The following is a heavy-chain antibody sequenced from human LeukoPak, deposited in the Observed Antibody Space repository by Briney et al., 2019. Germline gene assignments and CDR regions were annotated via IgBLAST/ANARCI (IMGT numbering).Heavy chain of an antibody. V-gene: IGHV3-11*04. CDR2: ISSSGSTI. D-gene: IGHD4-17*01. CDR1: GFTFSDYY. CDR3: ARDIDYGDYVVDY. Sequence: GGSLRLSCAASGFTFSDYYMSWIRQAPGKGLEWVSYISSSGSTIYYADSVKGRFTISRDNAKNSLYLQMNSLRAEDTAVYYCARDIDYGDYVVDYWGQGTLVTVSS. J-gene: IGHJ4*02.